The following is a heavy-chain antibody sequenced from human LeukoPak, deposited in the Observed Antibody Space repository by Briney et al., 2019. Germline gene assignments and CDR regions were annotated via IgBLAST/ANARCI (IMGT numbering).Heavy chain of an antibody. CDR3: GRPLGGYYDILTGYYFAAFDI. CDR2: IYPGDSDT. CDR1: GYSFTSYW. V-gene: IGHV5-51*01. J-gene: IGHJ3*02. D-gene: IGHD3-9*01. Sequence: GEPLNISCKGSGYSFTSYWIGWVRQMPGKGLEWMGIIYPGDSDTRYPPSLQGQVTISADTSISTAYLQWSSLTPSDADMYYCGRPLGGYYDILTGYYFAAFDIWGQGIMVTVSS.